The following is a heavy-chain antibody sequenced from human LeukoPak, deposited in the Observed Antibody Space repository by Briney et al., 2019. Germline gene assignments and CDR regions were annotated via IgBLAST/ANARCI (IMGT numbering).Heavy chain of an antibody. CDR2: ISSRSSYI. CDR3: ATGGVSYLPHDY. J-gene: IGHJ4*02. D-gene: IGHD1-26*01. V-gene: IGHV3-21*01. Sequence: KPGGSLRLSCAASGFTFSSYSMNWVRQAPGKGLEWVSSISSRSSYIYYADSVKGRFTISRDNAKNTLYLQMNSLRVEDTAVYYCATGGVSYLPHDYWGQGTLVTVSS. CDR1: GFTFSSYS.